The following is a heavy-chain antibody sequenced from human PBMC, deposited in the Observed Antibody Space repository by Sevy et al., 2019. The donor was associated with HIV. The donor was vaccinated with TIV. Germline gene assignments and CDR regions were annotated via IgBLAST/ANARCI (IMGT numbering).Heavy chain of an antibody. J-gene: IGHJ4*02. D-gene: IGHD6-13*01. CDR1: GFTFSGYG. Sequence: GGSLRLSCAASGFTFSGYGMHWVRQAPGKALEWVAFISYDGSDTYYVDSVKGRFSISRDNSKNTVYLQINSLRTEDTALYYCAKNTAAAGTGGFDYWGQGTLVTVSS. V-gene: IGHV3-30*02. CDR2: ISYDGSDT. CDR3: AKNTAAAGTGGFDY.